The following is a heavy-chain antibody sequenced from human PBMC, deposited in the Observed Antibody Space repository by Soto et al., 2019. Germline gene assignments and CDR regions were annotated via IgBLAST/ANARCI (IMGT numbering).Heavy chain of an antibody. CDR1: GGTFSSYA. V-gene: IGHV1-69*13. CDR2: IIPIFGTA. Sequence: SVKVSCKAPGGTFSSYAISWVRQAPGQGLEWMGGIIPIFGTANYAQKFQGRVTITADESTSTAYMELSSLRSEDTAVYYCARDTTTGDAFDIWGQGTLVTVSS. J-gene: IGHJ3*02. CDR3: ARDTTTGDAFDI. D-gene: IGHD1-26*01.